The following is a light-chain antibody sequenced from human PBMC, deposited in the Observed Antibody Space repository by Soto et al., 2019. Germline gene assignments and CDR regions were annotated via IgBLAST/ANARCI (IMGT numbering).Light chain of an antibody. V-gene: IGLV2-14*01. CDR1: RGDVGAFNY. CDR2: EVN. Sequence: QSAQTQPACVSLSPGQSITISCSGTRGDVGAFNYVSWYQLRPGKAPKLVIYEVNSRPSGISSRFSGSKSGNTASLSISGLQAEDEGDYYCASYSTGDTLYVFGSGTKVTVL. J-gene: IGLJ1*01. CDR3: ASYSTGDTLYV.